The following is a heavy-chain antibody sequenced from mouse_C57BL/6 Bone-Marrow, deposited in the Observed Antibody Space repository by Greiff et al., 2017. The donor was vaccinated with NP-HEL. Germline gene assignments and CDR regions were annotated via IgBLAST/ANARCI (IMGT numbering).Heavy chain of an antibody. CDR3: ARQLRLRYFDV. V-gene: IGHV1-64*01. Sequence: QVQLQQPGAVLVKPGASVKLSCKASGYTFTSYWMHWVKQRPGQGLEWLGMIHPNSGSTNYNEKFKSKATLTVDKSSSTAYMQLSSLTSEDSAVYYCARQLRLRYFDVWGTGTTVTVSS. CDR1: GYTFTSYW. CDR2: IHPNSGST. D-gene: IGHD3-2*02. J-gene: IGHJ1*03.